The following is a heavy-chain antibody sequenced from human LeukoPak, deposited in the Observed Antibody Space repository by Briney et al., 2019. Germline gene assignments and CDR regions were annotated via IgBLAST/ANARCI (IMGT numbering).Heavy chain of an antibody. J-gene: IGHJ4*02. CDR2: ISWNSGSI. Sequence: GGSLRLSCAAYGFTFHDYAMHWVRQAPGKGLEWVSGISWNSGSIGYADSVKGRFTISRDSAKNSLYLQMNSLRAEDTALYYCAKDKGSNWYYFDYWGQGTLVTVSS. D-gene: IGHD6-13*01. V-gene: IGHV3-9*01. CDR1: GFTFHDYA. CDR3: AKDKGSNWYYFDY.